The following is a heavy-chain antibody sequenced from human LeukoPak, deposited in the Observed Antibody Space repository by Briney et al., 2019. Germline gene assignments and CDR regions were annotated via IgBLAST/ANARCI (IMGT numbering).Heavy chain of an antibody. CDR2: IWYDGSNK. Sequence: GRSLRLSCAASGFTFSSYGMHWVRQAPGKGLEWVAVIWYDGSNKYYADSMKGRFTISRAKNTLYLQMNSLRAEDTAVYYCAKDGYNLSYFDYWGQGTLVTVSS. D-gene: IGHD5-24*01. CDR3: AKDGYNLSYFDY. V-gene: IGHV3-33*03. CDR1: GFTFSSYG. J-gene: IGHJ4*02.